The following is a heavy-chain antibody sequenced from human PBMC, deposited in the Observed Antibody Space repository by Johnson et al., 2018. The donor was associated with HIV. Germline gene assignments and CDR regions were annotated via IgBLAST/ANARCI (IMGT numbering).Heavy chain of an antibody. CDR3: ANDFWSGSGI. CDR2: IWYDGSNK. D-gene: IGHD3-3*01. Sequence: QVRLVESGGGVVQPGRSLRLSCAASGFTFSNFGMHWVRQAPGKGLEWVAVIWYDGSNKYYVDSVKGRFTISRDNSKSTLYLQMNSLRAEDTAVYYCANDFWSGSGIWGQGTMVTVSS. J-gene: IGHJ3*02. V-gene: IGHV3-33*06. CDR1: GFTFSNFG.